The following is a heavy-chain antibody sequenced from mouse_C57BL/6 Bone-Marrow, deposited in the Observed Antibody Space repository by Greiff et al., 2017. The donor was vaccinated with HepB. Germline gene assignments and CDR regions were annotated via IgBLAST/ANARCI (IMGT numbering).Heavy chain of an antibody. CDR1: GYTFTSYW. D-gene: IGHD1-1*01. Sequence: QVQLQQPGAELVKPGASVKLSCKASGYTFTSYWMHWVKQRPGQGLEWIGMIHPNSGSTNYNEKFKSKATLTVDKSSSTAYMQLSSLTSEDSAVYYCASHYYGSRMDYWGQGTSVTVSS. CDR2: IHPNSGST. J-gene: IGHJ4*01. CDR3: ASHYYGSRMDY. V-gene: IGHV1-64*01.